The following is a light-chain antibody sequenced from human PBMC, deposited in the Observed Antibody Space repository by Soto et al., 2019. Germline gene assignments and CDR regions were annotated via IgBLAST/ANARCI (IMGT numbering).Light chain of an antibody. CDR2: DAS. CDR1: QSISSW. CDR3: QQYNSYSWT. V-gene: IGKV1-5*01. Sequence: DIQLTQSPSTLSASVGDRVTINCRASQSISSWLAWYQQKPGKAPKLLIYDASSLESGVPSRFSGSGSGTEFTLTISSLQPYDFATFYCQQYNSYSWTFGQGTKVEIK. J-gene: IGKJ1*01.